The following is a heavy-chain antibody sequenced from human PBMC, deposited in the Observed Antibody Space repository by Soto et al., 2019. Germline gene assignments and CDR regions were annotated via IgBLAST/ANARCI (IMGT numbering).Heavy chain of an antibody. CDR3: AREGQAPYYYYGMDV. J-gene: IGHJ6*02. V-gene: IGHV1-18*01. Sequence: QVQLVQSGAEVKKPGASVTVSCKASGYTFTNYGFSWVRQAPGQGLEWMGWISGYNGNTKYAEKFQNRVTMTTDTSTNTAHMEVRSLRSDDTAVYYCAREGQAPYYYYGMDVWGQGTAVTVSS. CDR1: GYTFTNYG. CDR2: ISGYNGNT.